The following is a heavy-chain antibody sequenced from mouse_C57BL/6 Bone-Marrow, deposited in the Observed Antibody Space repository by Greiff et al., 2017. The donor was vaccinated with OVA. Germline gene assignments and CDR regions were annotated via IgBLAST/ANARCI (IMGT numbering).Heavy chain of an antibody. Sequence: QVQLQQPGAELVKPGASVKLSCKASGYTFTSYWMHWVKQRPGQGLEWIGMIHPNSGSTNYDAKFKSKATLTVDTSSSTAYLQLSSLTSEDSAVYYCARAYSGWLLREAYWGQGTLVTVSA. J-gene: IGHJ3*01. D-gene: IGHD2-3*01. CDR1: GYTFTSYW. CDR3: ARAYSGWLLREAY. V-gene: IGHV1-64*01. CDR2: IHPNSGST.